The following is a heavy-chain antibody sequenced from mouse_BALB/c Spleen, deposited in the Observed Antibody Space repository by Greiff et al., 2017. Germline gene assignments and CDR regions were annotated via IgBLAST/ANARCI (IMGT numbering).Heavy chain of an antibody. Sequence: EVQVVESGPELVKPGASVKMSCKASGYTFTSYVMHWVKQKPGQGLEWIGYINPYNDGTKYNEKFKGKATLTSDKSSCTAYMELSSLTSEDSAVYYCARKAIYDYPYYYAMDYWGQGTSVTVSS. D-gene: IGHD2-4*01. CDR2: INPYNDGT. V-gene: IGHV1-14*01. CDR3: ARKAIYDYPYYYAMDY. CDR1: GYTFTSYV. J-gene: IGHJ4*01.